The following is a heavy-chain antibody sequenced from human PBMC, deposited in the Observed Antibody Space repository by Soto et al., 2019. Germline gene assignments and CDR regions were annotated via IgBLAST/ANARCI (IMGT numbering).Heavy chain of an antibody. V-gene: IGHV2-5*02. CDR2: IYWDNYK. CDR1: GFSLSSSGVG. D-gene: IGHD6-13*01. Sequence: QITLKESGPTLVKPTQTLTLTCTFSGFSLSSSGVGVGWIRQPPGKALEWLALIYWDNYKQYSPSLKNRFTITKDTSKNQVVLTMTKVEPVDTGTYYCARVMGSGTVGVFDYWGQGTLVTVSS. CDR3: ARVMGSGTVGVFDY. J-gene: IGHJ4*02.